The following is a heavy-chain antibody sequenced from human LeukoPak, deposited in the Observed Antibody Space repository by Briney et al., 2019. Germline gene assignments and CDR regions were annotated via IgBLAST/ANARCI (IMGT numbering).Heavy chain of an antibody. V-gene: IGHV4-61*02. CDR3: ARDRGTVISDY. Sequence: SETLSLTCTVSGGSINSGSYYWSWIRQPAGTGLEWIGRIYTSGSTNYNPSLKSRVTISVDTPKNQFSLKLSSVTAADTAVYYCARDRGTVISDYWGQGTLVTVSS. CDR2: IYTSGST. CDR1: GGSINSGSYY. J-gene: IGHJ4*02. D-gene: IGHD4-17*01.